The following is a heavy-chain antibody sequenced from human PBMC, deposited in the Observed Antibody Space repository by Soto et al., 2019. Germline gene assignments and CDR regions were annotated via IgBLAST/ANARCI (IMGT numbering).Heavy chain of an antibody. CDR1: GYTFTSYG. CDR2: ISAYNGNT. V-gene: IGHV1-18*01. D-gene: IGHD2-15*01. Sequence: ASVKVSCKASGYTFTSYGISWVRQAPGQGLEWMGWISAYNGNTNYPQKLQGRVTMTTDTSTSTAYMELRSLRFDDTAVYYCARLGYCSGGSCPYYYLDVWGKGTPVTVSS. CDR3: ARLGYCSGGSCPYYYLDV. J-gene: IGHJ6*03.